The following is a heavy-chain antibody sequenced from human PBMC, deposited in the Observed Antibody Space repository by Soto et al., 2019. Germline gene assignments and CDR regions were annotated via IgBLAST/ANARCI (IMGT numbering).Heavy chain of an antibody. CDR2: MNPNSGNT. J-gene: IGHJ6*02. D-gene: IGHD6-13*01. CDR1: GYTFTSYD. CDR3: ARRVSSPRPRAFYYYGMDV. V-gene: IGHV1-8*01. Sequence: ASVKVSCKASGYTFTSYDINWVRQATGQGLEWMGWMNPNSGNTGYAQKFQGRGTMTRNTSISTAYMELSSLRSEDRAVYYCARRVSSPRPRAFYYYGMDVWGQGTTVTVSS.